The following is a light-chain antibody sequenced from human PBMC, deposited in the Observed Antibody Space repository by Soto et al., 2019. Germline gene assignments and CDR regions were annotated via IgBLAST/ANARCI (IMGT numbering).Light chain of an antibody. CDR2: GAS. J-gene: IGKJ2*01. Sequence: EIVMTQSPATLSVSPGERATLSCRASQSVSSNLAWYQQKPGQAPRLLTYGASTSATGIPARFSGSGSGTEFTLTISSLQSEDFAVYYCQQYNNWPPYTFGQGTKLDIK. CDR1: QSVSSN. CDR3: QQYNNWPPYT. V-gene: IGKV3-15*01.